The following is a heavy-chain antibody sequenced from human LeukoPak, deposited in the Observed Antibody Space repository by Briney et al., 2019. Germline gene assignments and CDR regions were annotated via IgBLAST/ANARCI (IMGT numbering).Heavy chain of an antibody. D-gene: IGHD3-10*01. CDR2: FNHSGST. V-gene: IGHV4-34*01. J-gene: IGHJ5*02. Sequence: PSETLSLTCAVYGGSFSGYYWSWIRQPPGKGLEWIGEFNHSGSTNYNPSLKSRVTISVDTSKNQFSLKLSSVTAADTAVYYCARGRPRTRFGELFGSWFDPWGQGTLVTVSS. CDR1: GGSFSGYY. CDR3: ARGRPRTRFGELFGSWFDP.